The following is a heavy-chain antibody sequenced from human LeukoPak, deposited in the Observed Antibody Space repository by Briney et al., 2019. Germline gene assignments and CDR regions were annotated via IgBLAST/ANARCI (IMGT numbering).Heavy chain of an antibody. CDR1: GFAFNTYG. V-gene: IGHV3-23*01. CDR2: ISGSGGST. Sequence: PGGSLRLSCAASGFAFNTYGMSWVRQAPGKGLEWVSAISGSGGSTYYADSVKGRFTISRDNSKNTLYLQMNSLRAEDTAIYYCAKDQNMVATAPFDCWGQGTLVTVSS. J-gene: IGHJ4*02. D-gene: IGHD5-12*01. CDR3: AKDQNMVATAPFDC.